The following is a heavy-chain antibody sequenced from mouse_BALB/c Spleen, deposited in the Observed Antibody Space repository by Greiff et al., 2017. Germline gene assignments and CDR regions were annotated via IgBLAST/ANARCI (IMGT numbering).Heavy chain of an antibody. D-gene: IGHD2-14*01. CDR1: GYAFSSYW. V-gene: IGHV1-80*01. J-gene: IGHJ2*01. CDR3: ARNRYDFDY. Sequence: VHLVESGAELVRPGSSVKISCKASGYAFSSYWMNWVKQRPGQGLEWIGQIYPGDGDTNYNGKFKGKATLTADKSSSTAYMQLSSLTSEDSAVYFCARNRYDFDYWGQGTTLTVSS. CDR2: IYPGDGDT.